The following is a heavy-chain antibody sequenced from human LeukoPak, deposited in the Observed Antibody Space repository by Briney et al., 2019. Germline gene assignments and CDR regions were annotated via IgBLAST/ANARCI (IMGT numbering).Heavy chain of an antibody. D-gene: IGHD5-18*01. V-gene: IGHV3-11*04. CDR2: ISSSGSTI. Sequence: GGSLRLSCAASGFIFSDYYMSWIRQAPGKGLEWVSYISSSGSTIYYADSVRGRFTISRDNAKNSLYLQMNSLRAEDTAIYYWAGSRYSYGADAFDMWGQGQVVTVSS. CDR3: AGSRYSYGADAFDM. J-gene: IGHJ3*02. CDR1: GFIFSDYY.